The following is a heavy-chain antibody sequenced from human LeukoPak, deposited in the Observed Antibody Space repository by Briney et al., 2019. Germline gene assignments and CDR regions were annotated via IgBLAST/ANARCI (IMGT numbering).Heavy chain of an antibody. V-gene: IGHV3-11*04. CDR3: ARAIVGATSWFDP. D-gene: IGHD1-26*01. J-gene: IGHJ5*02. CDR1: GFTFSDYY. Sequence: KTGGSLRLSCAASGFTFSDYYTSWIRQAPGKGLEWVSYISSSGSTIYYADSVKGRLTISRDNAKNSLYLQMNSLRAEDTAVYYCARAIVGATSWFDPWGQGTLVTVSS. CDR2: ISSSGSTI.